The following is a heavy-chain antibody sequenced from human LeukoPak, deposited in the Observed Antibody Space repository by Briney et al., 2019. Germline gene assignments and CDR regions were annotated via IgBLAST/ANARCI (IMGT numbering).Heavy chain of an antibody. V-gene: IGHV3-11*01. J-gene: IGHJ4*02. CDR1: GFTFSDYF. CDR3: ARVRGYSGYEYYFDY. CDR2: ISSSGSTI. D-gene: IGHD5-12*01. Sequence: GGSLRLSCAASGFTFSDYFMSWIRQAPGKGLEWVSYISSSGSTIYYADSVKGRFTISRDNAKNSLYLQMNSLRAEDTAVYYCARVRGYSGYEYYFDYWGQGTLVTVSS.